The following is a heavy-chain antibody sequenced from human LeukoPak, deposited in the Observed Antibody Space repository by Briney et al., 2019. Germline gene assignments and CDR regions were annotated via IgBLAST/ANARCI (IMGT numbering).Heavy chain of an antibody. Sequence: GGSLRLSCAASGFTFSHYGIHWVRQAPGKGLEWVTTISYDGSNKYYGDSVKGRFTISRDNSKNTLYLQMNSLRAEDTAVYYCAREVLYTGDYWGQGTLVTVSS. CDR2: ISYDGSNK. CDR3: AREVLYTGDY. D-gene: IGHD1-14*01. J-gene: IGHJ4*02. CDR1: GFTFSHYG. V-gene: IGHV3-30*03.